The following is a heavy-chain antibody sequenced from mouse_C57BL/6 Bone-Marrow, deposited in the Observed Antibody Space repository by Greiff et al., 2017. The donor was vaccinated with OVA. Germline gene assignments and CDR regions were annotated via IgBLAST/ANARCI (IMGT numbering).Heavy chain of an antibody. CDR1: GFTFSSYA. D-gene: IGHD1-1*01. V-gene: IGHV5-4*01. CDR3: ARDGYYGSSFAY. Sequence: DVMLVESGGGLVKPGGSLKLSCAASGFTFSSYAMSWVRQTPEKRLEWVATISDGGSYTYYPDNVKGRFTISRDNAKNNLYLQMSHLKSEDTAMYYCARDGYYGSSFAYWGQGTLVTVSA. CDR2: ISDGGSYT. J-gene: IGHJ3*01.